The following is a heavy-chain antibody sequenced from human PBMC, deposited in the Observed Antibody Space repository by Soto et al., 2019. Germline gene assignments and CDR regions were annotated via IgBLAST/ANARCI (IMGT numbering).Heavy chain of an antibody. Sequence: QVQLVQSGAEVKKPGSSVKVSCKASGGTFSSYAISWVRQAPGQGLEWMGGIIPIFGTADYAQKFQGRVTITADESTRTAYMELSTLRSEDTAVYYCARHVPAAGYYYGMDVWGQGATVSVAS. CDR3: ARHVPAAGYYYGMDV. CDR1: GGTFSSYA. D-gene: IGHD2-2*01. J-gene: IGHJ6*02. CDR2: IIPIFGTA. V-gene: IGHV1-69*12.